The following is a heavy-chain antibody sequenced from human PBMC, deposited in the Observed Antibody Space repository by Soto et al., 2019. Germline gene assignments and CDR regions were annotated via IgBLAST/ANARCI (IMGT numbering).Heavy chain of an antibody. V-gene: IGHV1-18*01. D-gene: IGHD6-19*01. CDR1: GYTFTSYG. CDR2: ISAYNGNT. Sequence: QVQLVQSGAEMKKPGASVKVSCKASGYTFTSYGISWVRQAPGQGLEWMGWISAYNGNTNYAQMLQVRVTMTTDTSTSTAYMELRSLTSDDTAGYYCARDLAAGLVDYWGQGTLVTVSS. J-gene: IGHJ4*02. CDR3: ARDLAAGLVDY.